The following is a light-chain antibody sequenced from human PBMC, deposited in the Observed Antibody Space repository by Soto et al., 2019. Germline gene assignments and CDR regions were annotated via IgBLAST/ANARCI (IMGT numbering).Light chain of an antibody. CDR1: QSVRSK. V-gene: IGKV3-15*01. CDR2: DAS. CDR3: QQYNNWPPIT. Sequence: EIVMTQSPATLSVSRGERATISCRASQSVRSKLAWYQQKPGQAPRLLIYDASTRATGIPARFSGSGSGTEFTLTISSLQSEDFAVYYCQQYNNWPPITFGQGTRLEIK. J-gene: IGKJ5*01.